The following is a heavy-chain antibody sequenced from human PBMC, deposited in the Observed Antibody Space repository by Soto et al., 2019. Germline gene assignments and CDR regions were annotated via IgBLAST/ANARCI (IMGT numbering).Heavy chain of an antibody. V-gene: IGHV3-23*01. CDR1: EFTFSRDA. D-gene: IGHD6-19*01. Sequence: PGGSVSLSCAASEFTFSRDALSWVRQGPGKGLEWVSAISGSGGSTYYADSVKGRFTISRDNSKNTLYLQMNSLRAEDTAVYYCAKDHLPGIAVAADPPYGWGQGTLVTVSS. J-gene: IGHJ4*02. CDR2: ISGSGGST. CDR3: AKDHLPGIAVAADPPYG.